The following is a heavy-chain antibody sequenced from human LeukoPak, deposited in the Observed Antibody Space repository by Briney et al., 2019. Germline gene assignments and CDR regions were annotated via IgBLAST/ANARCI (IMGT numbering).Heavy chain of an antibody. CDR2: IHSSGTT. CDR3: AKDGPIGP. J-gene: IGHJ4*02. CDR1: GGSIRNYF. V-gene: IGHV4-59*01. D-gene: IGHD2-15*01. Sequence: SETLSLTCTVSGGSIRNYFWSWIRQPPGKGLEWIGYIHSSGTTDYNPSLESRVTISVDTSKNQFSLRLNSLTAADTAVYYCAKDGPIGPWGQGTLVTVSS.